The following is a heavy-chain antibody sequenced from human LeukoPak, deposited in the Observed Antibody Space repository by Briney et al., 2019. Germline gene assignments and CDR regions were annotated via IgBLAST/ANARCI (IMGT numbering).Heavy chain of an antibody. V-gene: IGHV4-34*01. CDR1: GGSFSGYY. J-gene: IGHJ5*02. Sequence: SETLSLTCAVYGGSFSGYYWSWIRQPPEKGLEWIGEINHSGSTNHNPSLKSRVTISVDTSKNQFSLKLSSVTAADTAVYYCARGLCGGDCYEPGNWFDPWGQGTLVTVSS. CDR2: INHSGST. CDR3: ARGLCGGDCYEPGNWFDP. D-gene: IGHD2-21*02.